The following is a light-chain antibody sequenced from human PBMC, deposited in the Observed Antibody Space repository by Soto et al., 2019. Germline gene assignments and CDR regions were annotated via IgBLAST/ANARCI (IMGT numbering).Light chain of an antibody. J-gene: IGKJ2*01. CDR2: AAS. CDR1: QSIRSSY. Sequence: EIVLTQSPGTVSLSPGERVTLSCRSSQSIRSSYLAWYQQKPGQAPRLLIYAASSRATGISDRFSGSGSGTDFTLTISRLEPEDFAVYFCHHYDNSFTFGQGTKLEI. CDR3: HHYDNSFT. V-gene: IGKV3-20*01.